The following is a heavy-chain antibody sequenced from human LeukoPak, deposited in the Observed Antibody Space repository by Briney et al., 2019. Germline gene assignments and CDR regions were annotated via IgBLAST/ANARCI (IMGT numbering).Heavy chain of an antibody. CDR3: VPAAAHLGNSFDY. D-gene: IGHD6-13*01. J-gene: IGHJ4*02. CDR1: GFTFSSNT. CDR2: ISGSGGST. Sequence: GGSLRLSCAASGFTFSSNTMRWVRQAPGKGLEWVSAISGSGGSTYYADSVKGRFTISRDNSKNTLYLQMNSLRAEDTAVYYCVPAAAHLGNSFDYWGQGTLVTVSS. V-gene: IGHV3-23*01.